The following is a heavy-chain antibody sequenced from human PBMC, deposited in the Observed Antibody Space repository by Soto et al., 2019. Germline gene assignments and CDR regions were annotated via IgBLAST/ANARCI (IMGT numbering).Heavy chain of an antibody. Sequence: QVQLVESGGGVVQPGRSLRLSCAASGFTFSSYAMHWVRQAPGKGLEWAAVISYDGSNKYYADSVKGRFTISRDNSKNTLYLQMNSLRAEDTAVYYCARDRVVGATGWEGMDVWGQGTTVTVSS. CDR3: ARDRVVGATGWEGMDV. V-gene: IGHV3-30-3*01. J-gene: IGHJ6*02. CDR2: ISYDGSNK. CDR1: GFTFSSYA. D-gene: IGHD1-26*01.